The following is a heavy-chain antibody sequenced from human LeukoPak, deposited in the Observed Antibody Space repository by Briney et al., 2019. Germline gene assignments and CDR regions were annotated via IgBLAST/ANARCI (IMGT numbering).Heavy chain of an antibody. CDR2: INPNSGGT. J-gene: IGHJ3*02. CDR3: ARHYDSSGYYSLGAFDI. Sequence: ASVKVSCKASGYTFTCYYMHWVRQAPGQGLEWMGRINPNSGGTNYAQKFQGRVTMTRDTSISTAYMELSRLRSDDTAVYYCARHYDSSGYYSLGAFDIWGQGTMVTVSS. V-gene: IGHV1-2*06. CDR1: GYTFTCYY. D-gene: IGHD3-22*01.